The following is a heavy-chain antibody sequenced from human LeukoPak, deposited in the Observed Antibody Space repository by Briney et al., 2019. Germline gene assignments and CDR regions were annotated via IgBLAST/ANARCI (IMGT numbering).Heavy chain of an antibody. V-gene: IGHV3-7*01. D-gene: IGHD6-19*01. CDR2: IKQDGSEK. Sequence: AGGSLRLSCAASGFTSSSYWMSWVRQAPGKGLEWVANIKQDGSEKYYVDSVKGRFTISGDNAKSSLYLQMNSLRAEDTAVYYCAREAGSGWYDYWGQGTLVTVSS. J-gene: IGHJ4*02. CDR1: GFTSSSYW. CDR3: AREAGSGWYDY.